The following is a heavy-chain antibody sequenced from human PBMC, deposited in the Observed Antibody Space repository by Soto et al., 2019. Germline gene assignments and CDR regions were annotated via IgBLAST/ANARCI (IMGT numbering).Heavy chain of an antibody. J-gene: IGHJ6*03. CDR3: AKVAVTWPLFYYYYMDV. CDR1: GFTFGDYA. V-gene: IGHV3-9*01. Sequence: EVQLVESGGGLVQPGRSLRLSCAASGFTFGDYAMHWVRQAPGKGLEWVSGISWNSVSRFYADSVKGRFTISRDNAQNSLYLQMNTLTSDDTALYYCAKVAVTWPLFYYYYMDVWGQGITVTVSS. D-gene: IGHD2-15*01. CDR2: ISWNSVSR.